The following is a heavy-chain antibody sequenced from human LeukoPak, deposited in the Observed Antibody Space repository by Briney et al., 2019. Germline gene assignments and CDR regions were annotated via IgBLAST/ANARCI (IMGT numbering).Heavy chain of an antibody. D-gene: IGHD6-19*01. V-gene: IGHV4-61*02. CDR1: GGSISSGSYY. J-gene: IGHJ4*01. CDR3: ARGISGEFDY. CDR2: IYTSGST. Sequence: SQTLSLTCTVSGGSISSGSYYWSWIRQPAGKGLEWIGRIYTSGSTNYNPSLKSRVTISVDTSKNQFPLKLSSVTAADTAVYYCARGISGEFDYWGHGTLVTVSS.